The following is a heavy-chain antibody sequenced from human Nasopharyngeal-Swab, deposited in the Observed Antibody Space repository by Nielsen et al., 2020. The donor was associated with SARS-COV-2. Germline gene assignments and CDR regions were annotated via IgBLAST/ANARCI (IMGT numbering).Heavy chain of an antibody. CDR1: GGTFSSYA. V-gene: IGHV1-69*13. Sequence: SVKVSCKASGGTFSSYAISWVRQAPGQGLEWMGGIIPIFGTANYAQKFQGRVTITADESTSTAYLELSSLRSEATGVFYWAREDLEVDLLDDWGQGTLVTVSS. CDR3: AREDLEVDLLDD. D-gene: IGHD3-3*01. J-gene: IGHJ4*02. CDR2: IIPIFGTA.